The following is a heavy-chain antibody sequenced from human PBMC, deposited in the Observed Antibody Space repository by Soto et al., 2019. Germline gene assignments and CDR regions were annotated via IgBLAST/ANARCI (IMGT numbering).Heavy chain of an antibody. CDR2: TYYRSKWFY. D-gene: IGHD3-16*01. CDR3: ARLIGNSWLDS. CDR1: GDSVSSNSVV. J-gene: IGHJ5*01. V-gene: IGHV6-1*01. Sequence: SQTLSLTCVISGDSVSSNSVVWNWIRQSPSRGLEWLGRTYYRSKWFYEYAESVRSRIAINPDTSKNQFSLQLNSVTPEDTAVYYCARLIGNSWLDSWGQGTLVTVSS.